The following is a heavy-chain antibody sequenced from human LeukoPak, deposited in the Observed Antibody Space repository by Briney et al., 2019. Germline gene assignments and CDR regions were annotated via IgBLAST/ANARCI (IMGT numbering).Heavy chain of an antibody. CDR2: ISAYNGNT. D-gene: IGHD5-24*01. J-gene: IGHJ6*02. Sequence: ASVKVSCKASGYTFTGYYMHWVRQAPGQGLERMGWISAYNGNTNYVQKLQGRVTMTTDTSTSTAYMELRSLRSDDTAVYYCARRDEYYYYGMDVWGQGTTVTVSS. CDR3: ARRDEYYYYGMDV. V-gene: IGHV1-18*04. CDR1: GYTFTGYY.